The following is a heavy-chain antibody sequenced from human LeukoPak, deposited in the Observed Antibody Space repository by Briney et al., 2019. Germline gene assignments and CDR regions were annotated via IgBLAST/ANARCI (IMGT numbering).Heavy chain of an antibody. D-gene: IGHD3-22*01. J-gene: IGHJ4*02. V-gene: IGHV3-23*01. Sequence: GESLRLSCAASGLTFSNYAISWLRRAPGKGLEWVSGITTSGGSASKADFVKGRFTISRDNPGNTLFMEMHSLKAEDTVFYYCAIMHPYYDGSGYSVQWGQGTLVTVSS. CDR1: GLTFSNYA. CDR3: AIMHPYYDGSGYSVQ. CDR2: ITTSGGSA.